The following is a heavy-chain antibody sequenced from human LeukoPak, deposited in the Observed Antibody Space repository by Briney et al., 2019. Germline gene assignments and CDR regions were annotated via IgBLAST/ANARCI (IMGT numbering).Heavy chain of an antibody. CDR2: INTNTGNP. Sequence: ASVKVSCKASRYTLTNYPLNWVRQAPGQGLEWLGWINTNTGNPTYAQGFTGRLVFSLDTSVSTAYLQISSLEAEDSGIYYCTRGIVGASGWFDPWGQGTLVTVSS. J-gene: IGHJ5*02. D-gene: IGHD1-26*01. CDR3: TRGIVGASGWFDP. CDR1: RYTLTNYP. V-gene: IGHV7-4-1*02.